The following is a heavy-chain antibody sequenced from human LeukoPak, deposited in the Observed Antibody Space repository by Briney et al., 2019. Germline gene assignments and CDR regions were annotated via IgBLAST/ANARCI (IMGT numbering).Heavy chain of an antibody. CDR3: TRVGYIDEGIDY. J-gene: IGHJ4*02. CDR2: IKQDGSKK. Sequence: GGSLRLSCVASGFPFSSYWMTWVRQAPGKGLEWVANIKQDGSKKSYVDSVKGRFTISRDNAKNSLYRQMNSLRAEDTAIYYCTRVGYIDEGIDYWGQGTLVTVSS. CDR1: GFPFSSYW. V-gene: IGHV3-7*04. D-gene: IGHD5-24*01.